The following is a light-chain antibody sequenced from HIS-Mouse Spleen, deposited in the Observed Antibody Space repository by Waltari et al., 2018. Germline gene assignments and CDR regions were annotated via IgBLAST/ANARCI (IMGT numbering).Light chain of an antibody. CDR2: EGS. V-gene: IGLV2-23*01. Sequence: QSALTQPASVSGSPGQSIPISCPATSSDVGSYTLVPWYQQHPGKAPKLMIYEGSKRPSGVSNRFSGSKSGNTASLTISGLQAEDEADYYCCSYAGSSTWVFGGGTKLTVL. J-gene: IGLJ3*02. CDR3: CSYAGSSTWV. CDR1: SSDVGSYTL.